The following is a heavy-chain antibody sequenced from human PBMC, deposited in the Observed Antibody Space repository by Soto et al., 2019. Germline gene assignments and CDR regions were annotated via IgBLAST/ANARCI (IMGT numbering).Heavy chain of an antibody. Sequence: QVLLVQSGAEVTRPGASVKVSCKASGYTFTSYYMHWVRQAPGQGLEWMAMINPSGGRTKYAQIFQGRVTLTRDTSTGTVDMELSSLTSEDTAIYYCARGPSCDGDCYLFDYWGQGTQVTVSS. J-gene: IGHJ4*02. CDR2: INPSGGRT. CDR1: GYTFTSYY. D-gene: IGHD2-21*02. V-gene: IGHV1-46*01. CDR3: ARGPSCDGDCYLFDY.